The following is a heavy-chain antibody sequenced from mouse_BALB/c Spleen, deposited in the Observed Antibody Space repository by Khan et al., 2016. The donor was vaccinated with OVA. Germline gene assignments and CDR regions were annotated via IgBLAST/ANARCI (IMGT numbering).Heavy chain of an antibody. V-gene: IGHV3-2*02. J-gene: IGHJ2*01. CDR3: ARSVTITTVVATDFDY. Sequence: EVQLQESGPGLVKPSQSLSLTCTVTGYSITSDYAWNWIRQFPGNKLEWMGYISYSGRTSYNPSLKSRTSITRDTSTNQFFLQLNSVTTEDTATYYCARSVTITTVVATDFDYWGQGTTLTVSA. D-gene: IGHD1-1*01. CDR1: GYSITSDYA. CDR2: ISYSGRT.